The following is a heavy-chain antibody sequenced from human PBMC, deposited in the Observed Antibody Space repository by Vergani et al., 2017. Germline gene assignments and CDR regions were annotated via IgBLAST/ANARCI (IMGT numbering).Heavy chain of an antibody. CDR1: GGSFSGYY. J-gene: IGHJ4*02. CDR2: INHSGST. CDR3: ASERRFGEILS. D-gene: IGHD3-10*01. V-gene: IGHV4-34*01. Sequence: QVQLQESGPGLVKPSETLSLTCAVYGGSFSGYYWSWIRQPPGKGLEWIGEINHSGSTNYNPSLKSRVTISVDTSKNQFSLKLSSVTAADTAVYYCASERRFGEILSWGQGTLVTVSS.